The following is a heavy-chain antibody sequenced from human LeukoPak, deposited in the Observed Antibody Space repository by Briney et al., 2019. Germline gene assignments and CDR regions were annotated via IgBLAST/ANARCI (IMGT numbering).Heavy chain of an antibody. CDR2: IRSKAYGGTT. CDR1: GFTFGDYA. Sequence: KPGRSLRLSCTASGFTFGDYAMSWFRQAPGKGLEWVGFIRSKAYGGTTEYAASVKGRFTISRDDSKSIAYLQMNSLKTEDTAVYYCTRDKQYYDYVWGSYRSYYFDYWGQGTLVTVSS. CDR3: TRDKQYYDYVWGSYRSYYFDY. D-gene: IGHD3-16*02. V-gene: IGHV3-49*05. J-gene: IGHJ4*02.